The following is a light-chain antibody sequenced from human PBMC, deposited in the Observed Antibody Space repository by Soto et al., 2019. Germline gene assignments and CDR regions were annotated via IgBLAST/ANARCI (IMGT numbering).Light chain of an antibody. CDR2: GAS. CDR3: QQYADSSWT. Sequence: EIVLTQSPGTRSLSPGERATLSCRASQSVSSRYLAWYQQKHGQAPRLVIYGASSRATGIPNRFSGSVSGTDVTLTISRLEHEDFAVYYCQQYADSSWTFGQATKVDIK. V-gene: IGKV3-20*01. CDR1: QSVSSRY. J-gene: IGKJ1*01.